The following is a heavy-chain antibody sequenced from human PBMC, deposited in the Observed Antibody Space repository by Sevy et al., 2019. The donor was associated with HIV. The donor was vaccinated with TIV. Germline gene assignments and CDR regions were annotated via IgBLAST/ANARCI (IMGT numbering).Heavy chain of an antibody. D-gene: IGHD3-22*01. J-gene: IGHJ4*02. Sequence: GGSLRLSCAASGFTFSSYGMHWVRQAPGKGLEWVAVIWYDGSNKYYADSVKGRFNISRDNSKNTPYMQMNSLRADDTAVYYCARDFQYYDRSGYYSYYFDYWGQGTLVTVSS. CDR2: IWYDGSNK. CDR1: GFTFSSYG. V-gene: IGHV3-33*01. CDR3: ARDFQYYDRSGYYSYYFDY.